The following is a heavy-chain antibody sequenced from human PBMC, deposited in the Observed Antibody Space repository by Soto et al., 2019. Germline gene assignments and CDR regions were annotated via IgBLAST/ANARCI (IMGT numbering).Heavy chain of an antibody. Sequence: ASVKVSCKASGGTFSSYAISWVRQAPGQGLEWMGGIIPIFGTANYAQKFQGRVTITADESTSTAYMELSSLRSEDTAVYYCARERYIEWELPAFDYWGQGTLVTVSS. CDR3: ARERYIEWELPAFDY. D-gene: IGHD1-26*01. CDR2: IIPIFGTA. V-gene: IGHV1-69*13. CDR1: GGTFSSYA. J-gene: IGHJ4*02.